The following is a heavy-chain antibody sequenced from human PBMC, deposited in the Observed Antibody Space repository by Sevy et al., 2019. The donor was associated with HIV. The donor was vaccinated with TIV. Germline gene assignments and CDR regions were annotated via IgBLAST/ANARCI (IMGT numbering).Heavy chain of an antibody. V-gene: IGHV3-9*01. J-gene: IGHJ6*03. CDR2: INYNADNI. Sequence: GGSLRLSCTASGVNLNDYAMHWVRQVPGKGLEWVSSINYNADNIFYADSVKGRFTISRDNGQKSLYLQMDSLRVDDTALYFCTKDAGSGSFFSGCSYWNYMDVWGQGTTVTVSS. CDR1: GVNLNDYA. D-gene: IGHD1-26*01. CDR3: TKDAGSGSFFSGCSYWNYMDV.